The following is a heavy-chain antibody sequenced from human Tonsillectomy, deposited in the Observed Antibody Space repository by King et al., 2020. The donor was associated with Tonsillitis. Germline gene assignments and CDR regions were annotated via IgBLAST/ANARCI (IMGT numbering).Heavy chain of an antibody. D-gene: IGHD3-22*01. Sequence: VQLVEAGGGLVKPGGSLILSCATSGFSFSDHDMKWVRQAPGKGLEWVLSIISNSKYRQDADSVNGRFTISRDKAKSSLYLHMNSLRAEDTAVYYCARDKGAGYYDSGRGAFDVWGQGTTAPSLQ. V-gene: IGHV3-21*01. CDR1: GFSFSDHD. CDR2: IISNSKYR. CDR3: ARDKGAGYYDSGRGAFDV. J-gene: IGHJ3*01.